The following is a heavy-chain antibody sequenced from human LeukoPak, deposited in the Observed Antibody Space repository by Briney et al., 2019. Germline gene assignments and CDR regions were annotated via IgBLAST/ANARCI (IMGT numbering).Heavy chain of an antibody. CDR2: ICFDGSNK. CDR3: AKDSSAYSGSYFDY. D-gene: IGHD1-26*01. J-gene: IGHJ4*02. CDR1: GFIFSNYG. V-gene: IGHV3-33*06. Sequence: GGSLRLSCTASGFIFSNYGLHWVRQAPGKGLEWVAVICFDGSNKYYAESVKGRFTISRDNSKNTLFLQMNSLRAEDTAVYYCAKDSSAYSGSYFDYWGQGTLVTVSS.